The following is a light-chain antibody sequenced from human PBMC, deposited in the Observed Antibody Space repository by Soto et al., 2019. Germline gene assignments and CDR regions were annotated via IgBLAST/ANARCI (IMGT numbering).Light chain of an antibody. CDR1: SNDIGNYKY. Sequence: QSALGQPASVSGSPGQSITISCTGTSNDIGNYKYVSWYQQHPGKAPKLMIYEVSNRPSGVSNRFSGSKSGSTASLTISGLQAEDETDYYCFSYTSSGTYVFGTGTKVTVL. CDR2: EVS. CDR3: FSYTSSGTYV. J-gene: IGLJ1*01. V-gene: IGLV2-14*01.